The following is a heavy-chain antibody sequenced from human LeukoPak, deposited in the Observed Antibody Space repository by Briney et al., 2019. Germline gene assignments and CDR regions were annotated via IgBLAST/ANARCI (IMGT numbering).Heavy chain of an antibody. Sequence: SDTLSLICTVSGRHISSCYWSWLRQPPGKGLAWIGYIYYSGSTNYNPPLKSRVTISVDTSKSRFSLKLSSVTAADTAVYYCARGGGNWFDPWGKGTLVTVSS. CDR3: ARGGGNWFDP. J-gene: IGHJ5*02. CDR2: IYYSGST. D-gene: IGHD4-23*01. CDR1: GRHISSCY. V-gene: IGHV4-59*07.